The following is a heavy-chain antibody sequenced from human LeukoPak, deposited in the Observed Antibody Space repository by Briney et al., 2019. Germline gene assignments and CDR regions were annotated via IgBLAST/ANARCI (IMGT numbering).Heavy chain of an antibody. J-gene: IGHJ4*02. CDR2: ISSSGSTI. CDR3: ARVQAPTYDSSGYYSY. D-gene: IGHD3-22*01. V-gene: IGHV3-48*03. Sequence: AGSLRLSCAASGFTFSSYEMNWVRQAPGKGLEWLSYISSSGSTIYYADSVKGRFTISRDNAKNSLYLQMNSLRAEDTAVYYCARVQAPTYDSSGYYSYWGQGTLVTVSS. CDR1: GFTFSSYE.